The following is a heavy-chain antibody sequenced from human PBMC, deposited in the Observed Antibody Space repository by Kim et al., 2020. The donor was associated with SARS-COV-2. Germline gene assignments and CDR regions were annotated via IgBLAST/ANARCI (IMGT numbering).Heavy chain of an antibody. V-gene: IGHV3-7*03. J-gene: IGHJ6*02. Sequence: GGSLRLSCAASGFTFSSYWMSWVRQAPGKGLEWVANIKQDGSEKYYVDSVKGRFTISRDNAKNSLYLQMNSLRAEDTAVYYCAREARFYDCGGDCYRYYGMDVWGQGTTVTVSS. CDR1: GFTFSSYW. CDR2: IKQDGSEK. CDR3: AREARFYDCGGDCYRYYGMDV. D-gene: IGHD2-21*01.